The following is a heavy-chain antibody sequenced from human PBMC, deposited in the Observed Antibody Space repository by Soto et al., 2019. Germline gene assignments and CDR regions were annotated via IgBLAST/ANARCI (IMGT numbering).Heavy chain of an antibody. Sequence: PGGSLRLSCAASGFTFSGSAMHWVRQASGKGLEWVGRIRSKANSYATAYAASVKGRFTISRDDSKNTAYLQMNSLKTEDTAVYYCVRPMVRGGYPYYFDYWGQGTLVTVSS. J-gene: IGHJ4*02. CDR2: IRSKANSYAT. V-gene: IGHV3-73*01. D-gene: IGHD3-10*01. CDR3: VRPMVRGGYPYYFDY. CDR1: GFTFSGSA.